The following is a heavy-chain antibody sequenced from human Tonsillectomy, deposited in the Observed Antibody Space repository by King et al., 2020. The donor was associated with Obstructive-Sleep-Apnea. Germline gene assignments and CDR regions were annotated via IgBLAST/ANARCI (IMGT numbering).Heavy chain of an antibody. CDR3: ASRGYSGYEHYYYGLDV. V-gene: IGHV4-39*07. D-gene: IGHD5-12*01. CDR2: IYYSGST. CDR1: GGSISSSSYY. Sequence: QLQESGPGLVKPSETLSLTCTVSGGSISSSSYYWGWIRQPPGKGLEWIGSIYYSGSTYYNPSLKSRVTILVDTSNNQFSLKLSSVTAADTAGYSCASRGYSGYEHYYYGLDVWGQGTTVTVSS. J-gene: IGHJ6*02.